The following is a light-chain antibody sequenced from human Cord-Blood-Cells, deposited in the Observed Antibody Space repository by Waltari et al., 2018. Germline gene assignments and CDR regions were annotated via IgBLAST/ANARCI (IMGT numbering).Light chain of an antibody. CDR2: KDS. CDR3: QSADSSGTYVV. J-gene: IGLJ2*01. V-gene: IGLV3-25*03. Sequence: SYELTQPPSVSVSPGQTARITCSGDALPKHYAYWYQQKPGQAPVLVIYKDSERPSGNPERFSGSSSGTTVTLTISGVQAEDEADYYCQSADSSGTYVVFGGGTKLTVL. CDR1: ALPKHY.